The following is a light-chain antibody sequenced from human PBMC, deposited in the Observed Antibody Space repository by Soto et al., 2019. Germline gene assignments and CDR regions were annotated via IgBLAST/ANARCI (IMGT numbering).Light chain of an antibody. CDR3: AAWDDSLSGLWV. Sequence: QPVLTQPPSASGTPGQRLTISCSGSSSNIGTNYVYWYQQLPGTAPKLLIYSNNQRPSGVPDRFSGSKSGTSASLAISGLRSEDEADYYCAAWDDSLSGLWVFGGGTQLTVL. CDR2: SNN. CDR1: SSNIGTNY. J-gene: IGLJ3*02. V-gene: IGLV1-47*02.